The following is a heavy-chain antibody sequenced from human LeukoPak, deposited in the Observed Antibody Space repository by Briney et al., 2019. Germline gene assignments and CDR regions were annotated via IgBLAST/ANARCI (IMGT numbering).Heavy chain of an antibody. J-gene: IGHJ6*02. CDR3: ARESPRTIYYYYCGMDV. Sequence: PGGSLRLSCAASGCTFGDYAMHWVRQAPGKGLEWVGGISWSSGSIDYADSVKGRLPISRDNAKNSLYLQMNSLRAEDTALYYCARESPRTIYYYYCGMDVWGQGTTVTVSS. CDR1: GCTFGDYA. CDR2: ISWSSGSI. V-gene: IGHV3-9*01. D-gene: IGHD3-3*01.